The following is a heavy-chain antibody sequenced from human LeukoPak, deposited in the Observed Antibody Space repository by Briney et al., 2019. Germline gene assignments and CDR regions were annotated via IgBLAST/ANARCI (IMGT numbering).Heavy chain of an antibody. CDR1: GYTFTGYY. J-gene: IGHJ5*02. Sequence: ASVKVSCKASGYTFTGYYMHWVRQAPGQGLEWMGWINPNSGGTNYAQKFQGRVTMTRDTSISTAYMELSRLRSDDTAVYYCARGVWELPYGWFDPWGQGTLVTVSS. CDR2: INPNSGGT. D-gene: IGHD1-26*01. V-gene: IGHV1-2*02. CDR3: ARGVWELPYGWFDP.